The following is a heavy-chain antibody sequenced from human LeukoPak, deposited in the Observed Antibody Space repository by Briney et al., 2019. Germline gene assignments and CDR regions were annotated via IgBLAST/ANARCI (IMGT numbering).Heavy chain of an antibody. Sequence: ASVKVSCKASGYTLTGYYMHWVRQAPGQGLEWMGWINPNSGGTNYAQKFQGRVTMTRDTSISTAYMELSRLRSDDTAVYYCARDSSGYDFWSGYYNYYYGMDVWGQGTTVTVSS. V-gene: IGHV1-2*02. CDR3: ARDSSGYDFWSGYYNYYYGMDV. D-gene: IGHD3-3*01. J-gene: IGHJ6*02. CDR1: GYTLTGYY. CDR2: INPNSGGT.